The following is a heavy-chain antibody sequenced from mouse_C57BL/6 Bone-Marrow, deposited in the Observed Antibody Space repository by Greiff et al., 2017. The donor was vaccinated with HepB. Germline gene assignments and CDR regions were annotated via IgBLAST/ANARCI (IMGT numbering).Heavy chain of an antibody. CDR2: ISSGSSTI. J-gene: IGHJ1*03. Sequence: EVQGVESGGGLVKPGGSLKLSCAASGFTFSDYGMHWVRQAPEKGLEWVAYISSGSSTIYYADTVKGRFTISRDNAKNTLFLQMTSLGSEDTAMYYCARPTVVTYWYVDVWGTGTTVTVSS. CDR3: ARPTVVTYWYVDV. V-gene: IGHV5-17*01. CDR1: GFTFSDYG. D-gene: IGHD1-1*01.